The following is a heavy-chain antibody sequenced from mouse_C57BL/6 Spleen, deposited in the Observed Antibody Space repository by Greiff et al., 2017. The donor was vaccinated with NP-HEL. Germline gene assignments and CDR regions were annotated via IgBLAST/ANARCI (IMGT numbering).Heavy chain of an antibody. V-gene: IGHV1-64*01. D-gene: IGHD2-10*02. CDR2: IHPNSGST. Sequence: QVQLQQSGAELVKPGASVKLSCKASGYTFTSYWMHWVKQRPGQGLEWIGMIHPNSGSTNYNEKFKSKATLTVDKSSSTAYMQLSSLTSEDSAVYYCAREGPRYYFDYWGQGTTLTVSS. CDR1: GYTFTSYW. CDR3: AREGPRYYFDY. J-gene: IGHJ2*01.